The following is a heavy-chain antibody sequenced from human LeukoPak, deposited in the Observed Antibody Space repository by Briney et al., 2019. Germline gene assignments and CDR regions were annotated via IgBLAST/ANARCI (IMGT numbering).Heavy chain of an antibody. CDR2: ITGSATWT. D-gene: IGHD7-27*01. Sequence: PGGSLRLSCEASGFTLGTYGMSWVRQAPGKGLEWVSGITGSATWTYYADSVRGRFTISRDNSKNTLHLQMNNLTADDTAIYYCARELVSLGTGYFDLWGRGTLVTASS. V-gene: IGHV3-23*01. CDR1: GFTLGTYG. CDR3: ARELVSLGTGYFDL. J-gene: IGHJ2*01.